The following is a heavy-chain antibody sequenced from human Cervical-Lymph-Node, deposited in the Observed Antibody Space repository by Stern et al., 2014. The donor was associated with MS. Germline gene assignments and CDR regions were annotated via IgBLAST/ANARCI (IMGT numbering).Heavy chain of an antibody. Sequence: VQLVESGGGVVQPGRSLRLSCSPSGFAFSTYGMHWVRQAPGKGLEWVALISFDGAKTYYADSVKGRFTISRDNPNNALYLQMKSLRGEDTAVYYCARGSDWYPLDYWGQGTLVTVSS. CDR2: ISFDGAKT. CDR3: ARGSDWYPLDY. D-gene: IGHD6-19*01. CDR1: GFAFSTYG. J-gene: IGHJ4*02. V-gene: IGHV3-30*03.